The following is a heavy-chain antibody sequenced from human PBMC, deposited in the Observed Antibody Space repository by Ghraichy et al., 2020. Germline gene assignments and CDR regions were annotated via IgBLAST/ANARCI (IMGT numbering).Heavy chain of an antibody. CDR1: GFTFSSNS. V-gene: IGHV3-21*01. CDR2: ISSSSIYI. D-gene: IGHD2-15*01. J-gene: IGHJ5*02. CDR3: ARDPGGYCSGGSCYDNWLDP. Sequence: GESLNISCAASGFTFSSNSMNWVRQAPGKGLEWVSSISSSSIYIYYADSVKGRFTISRDNAKNSLYLQMNSLRAEDTAVYYCARDPGGYCSGGSCYDNWLDPWGQGTLVTVSS.